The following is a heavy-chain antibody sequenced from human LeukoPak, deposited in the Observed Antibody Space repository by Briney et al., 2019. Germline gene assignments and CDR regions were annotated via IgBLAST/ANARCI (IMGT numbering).Heavy chain of an antibody. D-gene: IGHD2-15*01. Sequence: QSGGSLRLSCAASGFTFSSYAMSWVRQAPGKGLEWVSTISGSDGDTYYADSVKGRFTISRDNSKNTLYLQLTSLRAEDTAVYYCAKAFSSGGSCYYFYFDYWGQGILVTVSS. V-gene: IGHV3-23*01. CDR2: ISGSDGDT. CDR3: AKAFSSGGSCYYFYFDY. J-gene: IGHJ4*02. CDR1: GFTFSSYA.